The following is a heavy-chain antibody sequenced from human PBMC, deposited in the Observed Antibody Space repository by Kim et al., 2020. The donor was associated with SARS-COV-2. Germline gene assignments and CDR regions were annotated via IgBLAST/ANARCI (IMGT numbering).Heavy chain of an antibody. CDR3: ARDRAGNYYYGMDV. Sequence: ADAWKGRFTNSRDNYKPTLHLQMNSLGAEDTAVYYCARDRAGNYYYGMDVWGQGTTVTVSS. D-gene: IGHD6-13*01. V-gene: IGHV3-30*01. J-gene: IGHJ6*02.